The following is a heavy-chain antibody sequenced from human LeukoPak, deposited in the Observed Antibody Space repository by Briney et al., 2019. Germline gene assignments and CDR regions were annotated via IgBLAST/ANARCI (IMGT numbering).Heavy chain of an antibody. D-gene: IGHD4/OR15-4a*01. Sequence: SETLSLTCNVSGDSISSSSYSWGWIRQPPGKGLEWIGNIYYSGSTYYNPSLKSRVTISVDTSKNQFSLKLNSVTAADTAVFYCARHPGLCAIDYWGQGTLVTVSS. J-gene: IGHJ4*02. V-gene: IGHV4-39*01. CDR1: GDSISSSSYS. CDR3: ARHPGLCAIDY. CDR2: IYYSGST.